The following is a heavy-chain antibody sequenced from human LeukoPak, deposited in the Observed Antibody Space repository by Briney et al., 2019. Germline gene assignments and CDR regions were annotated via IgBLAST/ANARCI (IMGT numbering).Heavy chain of an antibody. V-gene: IGHV3-7*01. CDR2: IKEDGSEK. D-gene: IGHD3-10*02. Sequence: TGGSLRLSCGASGFTFSSYWMNWVRQAPGKGLEWVANIKEDGSEKYYVDSVKGRFTISRDNAKISLYLQMNSLRAEDTAVYYCAELGITMIGGVWGKGTTVTISS. J-gene: IGHJ6*04. CDR1: GFTFSSYW. CDR3: AELGITMIGGV.